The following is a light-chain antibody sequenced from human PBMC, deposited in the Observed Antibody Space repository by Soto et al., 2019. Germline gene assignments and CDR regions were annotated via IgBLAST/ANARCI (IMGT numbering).Light chain of an antibody. Sequence: IVRKESAASWSVSQGERATLSFRASQSVRNNLAWYQQKPGQAPRLLIYGASSRATGIPDRFSGSGSGTDFTLTISRLEPEDFAVYYCPHYGISSWPSGQGTKVAIK. CDR1: QSVRNN. CDR3: PHYGISSWP. J-gene: IGKJ1*01. CDR2: GAS. V-gene: IGKV3-20*01.